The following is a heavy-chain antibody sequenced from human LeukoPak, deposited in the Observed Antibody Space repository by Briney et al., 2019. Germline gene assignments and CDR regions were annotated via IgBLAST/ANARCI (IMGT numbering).Heavy chain of an antibody. V-gene: IGHV3-33*06. Sequence: PGGSLTLSCAASGFTFSHYGMHWVRQAPGKGLEWVAGIWRDGTNKYYADSVKGRFTIYRDDSQNRVFLQMNSLRAEDTALYYCAKDAQRGFDYSNSLEYWGQGALVSVSS. CDR1: GFTFSHYG. CDR3: AKDAQRGFDYSNSLEY. CDR2: IWRDGTNK. J-gene: IGHJ4*02. D-gene: IGHD4-11*01.